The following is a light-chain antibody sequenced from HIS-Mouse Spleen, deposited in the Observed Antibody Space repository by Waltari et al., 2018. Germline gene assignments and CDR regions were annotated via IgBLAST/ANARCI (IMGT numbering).Light chain of an antibody. CDR3: QQANSFPPT. J-gene: IGKJ2*01. V-gene: IGKV3-20*01. Sequence: EIVLTQSPGTLSLSPGERATLSCRASQSVSSSYLAWYQQKPGQAPRLLIYGASSRATGIPDRFSGSGSGTDFTLTISSLQPEDFATYYCQQANSFPPTFGQGTKLEIK. CDR2: GAS. CDR1: QSVSSSY.